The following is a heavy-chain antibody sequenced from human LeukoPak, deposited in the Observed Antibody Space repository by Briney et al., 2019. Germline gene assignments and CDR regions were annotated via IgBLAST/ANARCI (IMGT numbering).Heavy chain of an antibody. Sequence: GGSLRLSCAASGFTFSSYSMNWVRKAPGKGLEWVSSISSSSSYIYYADSVKGRFTISRDNAKNSLYLQMNSLRAEDTAVYYCARNGYNLGDYFDYWGQGTLVTVSS. J-gene: IGHJ4*02. CDR3: ARNGYNLGDYFDY. CDR2: ISSSSSYI. V-gene: IGHV3-21*01. D-gene: IGHD5-24*01. CDR1: GFTFSSYS.